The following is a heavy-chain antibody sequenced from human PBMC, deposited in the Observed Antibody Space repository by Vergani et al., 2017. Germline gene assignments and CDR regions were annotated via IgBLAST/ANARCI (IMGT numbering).Heavy chain of an antibody. CDR3: ASWGTRITIFGVVPGAFDI. Sequence: QVQLVQSGAEVKKPGASVKVSCKASGYTFTGYYMHWVRQAPGQGLEWMGRINPNSGGTNYAQKFQGRVTMTRDTSISTAYMGLSRLRSDDTAVYYCASWGTRITIFGVVPGAFDIWGQGTMVTVSS. CDR1: GYTFTGYY. CDR2: INPNSGGT. D-gene: IGHD3-3*01. V-gene: IGHV1-2*06. J-gene: IGHJ3*02.